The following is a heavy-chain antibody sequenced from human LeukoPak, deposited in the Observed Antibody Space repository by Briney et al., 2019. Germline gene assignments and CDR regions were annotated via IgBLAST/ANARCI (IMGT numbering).Heavy chain of an antibody. Sequence: GGSLRLSCAASGFTFSSYSMNWVRQAPGKGLEWVSYISSGGSSIYYADSVKGRFTISRDNAKNSLYLQMNSLRAEDTAVYYCARGGEFSGYEIWGQGTLVTVSS. J-gene: IGHJ4*02. V-gene: IGHV3-48*01. CDR1: GFTFSSYS. CDR2: ISSGGSSI. D-gene: IGHD5-12*01. CDR3: ARGGEFSGYEI.